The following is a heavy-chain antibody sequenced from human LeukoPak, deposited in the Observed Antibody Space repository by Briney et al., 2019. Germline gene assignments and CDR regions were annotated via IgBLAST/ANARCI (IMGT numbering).Heavy chain of an antibody. D-gene: IGHD2-2*02. Sequence: SETLSLTCTVSGGSISICYWSWIRQPPGKGLEWIGYIYYSGSTNYNPSLKSRVTISVDTSKNQFSLKLSSVTAADTAVYYFARHPEYPVDAFHIWGQGTMVTVSS. J-gene: IGHJ3*02. CDR2: IYYSGST. CDR3: ARHPEYPVDAFHI. V-gene: IGHV4-59*08. CDR1: GGSISICY.